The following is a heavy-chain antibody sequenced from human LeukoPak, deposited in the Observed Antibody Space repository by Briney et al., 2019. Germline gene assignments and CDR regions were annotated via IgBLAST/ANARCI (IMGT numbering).Heavy chain of an antibody. CDR3: ATSTVAKYDY. D-gene: IGHD4-11*01. Sequence: QAGGSLRLSCAASGFTFINYAMTWVRQAPGKRLEWVSAISGSGDSTFNSDSVKGRFTISRDNSKNTLYLQMNSLRAEDTALYYCATSTVAKYDYWGQGTLVAVSS. V-gene: IGHV3-23*01. CDR1: GFTFINYA. CDR2: ISGSGDST. J-gene: IGHJ4*02.